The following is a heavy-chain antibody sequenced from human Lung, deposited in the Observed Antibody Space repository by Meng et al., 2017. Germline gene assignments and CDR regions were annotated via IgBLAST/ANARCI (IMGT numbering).Heavy chain of an antibody. V-gene: IGHV1-2*06. CDR2: INPNIGGT. CDR3: ATGSGNNNIRLDY. J-gene: IGHJ4*02. D-gene: IGHD3-10*01. Sequence: QVQLVQAGAEVKERGASGKVSCKASGYTFTGYYVNWVRQAPGLGLEWLGRINPNIGGTNYAQKFQGRVIMTSDTSISTAYMELSRLRSDDTAVYYCATGSGNNNIRLDYWGQGTLVTVSS. CDR1: GYTFTGYY.